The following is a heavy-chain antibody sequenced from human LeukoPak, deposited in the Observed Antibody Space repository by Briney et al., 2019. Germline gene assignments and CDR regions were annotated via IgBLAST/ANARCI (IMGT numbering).Heavy chain of an antibody. CDR2: IKEDGSEK. CDR3: ATYKNWVAGDV. D-gene: IGHD7-27*01. J-gene: IGHJ6*02. V-gene: IGHV3-7*01. CDR1: EFTFSDYW. Sequence: GGSLRLSCAASEFTFSDYWMSWVRQAPGKGPEWVANIKEDGSEKQYVDSVKGRFTVSRDNAKNSLFLQMNSLRLEDTAVYYCATYKNWVAGDVWGQGTTVSVSS.